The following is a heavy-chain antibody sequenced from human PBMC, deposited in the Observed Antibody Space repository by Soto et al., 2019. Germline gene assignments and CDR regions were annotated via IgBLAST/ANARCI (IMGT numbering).Heavy chain of an antibody. CDR3: AGYDFWSGYPYLDY. D-gene: IGHD3-3*01. Sequence: GGSLRLSCAASGFTFNSYSMNWVRQAPGKGLEWVSSISSSSSYIYYADSVKGRFTISRDNAKNSLYLQMNSLRAEDTAVYYCAGYDFWSGYPYLDYWGQGTLVTVSS. J-gene: IGHJ4*02. CDR2: ISSSSSYI. V-gene: IGHV3-21*01. CDR1: GFTFNSYS.